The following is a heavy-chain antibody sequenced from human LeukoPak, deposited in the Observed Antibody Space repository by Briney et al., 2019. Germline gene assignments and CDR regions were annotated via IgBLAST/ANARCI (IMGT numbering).Heavy chain of an antibody. J-gene: IGHJ4*02. Sequence: ASVKVSCKASGGTFSSYAISWVRQAPGQGLEWMGGIIPIFGTANYAQKFQGRVTITADESTSTAYMELSSLRSEDTAVCYCAREDCSSTSCLFDYWGQGTLVTVSS. CDR2: IIPIFGTA. D-gene: IGHD2-2*01. V-gene: IGHV1-69*13. CDR3: AREDCSSTSCLFDY. CDR1: GGTFSSYA.